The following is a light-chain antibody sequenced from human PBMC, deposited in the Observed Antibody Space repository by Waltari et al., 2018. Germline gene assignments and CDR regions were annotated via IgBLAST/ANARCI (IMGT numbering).Light chain of an antibody. Sequence: QSALAQPASVSGSPGQSITLSCTGISSDIGGYKYVSWYQQHPGKAPKLLIFDVNNRPSGVSNRCSAPKSGNTASLTSSDLQAEDEADYYCSSYTTSSTLELFGGGTRLTVL. CDR2: DVN. CDR3: SSYTTSSTLEL. J-gene: IGLJ3*02. CDR1: SSDIGGYKY. V-gene: IGLV2-14*01.